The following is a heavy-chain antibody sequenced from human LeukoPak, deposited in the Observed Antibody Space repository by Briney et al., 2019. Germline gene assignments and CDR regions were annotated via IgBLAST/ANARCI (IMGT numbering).Heavy chain of an antibody. V-gene: IGHV3-11*04. CDR1: GFTFSDYY. J-gene: IGHJ6*04. Sequence: PGGSLRLSCAASGFTFSDYYMSWIRQAPGKGLEWVSATSGSGGSTYYADSVKGRFTISRDNAKNSLYLQMNSLRAEDTAVYYCAELGITMIGGVWGKGTTVTISS. CDR3: AELGITMIGGV. D-gene: IGHD3-10*02. CDR2: TSGSGGST.